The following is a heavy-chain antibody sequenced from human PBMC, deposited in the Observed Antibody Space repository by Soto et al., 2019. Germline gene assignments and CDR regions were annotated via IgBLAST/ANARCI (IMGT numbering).Heavy chain of an antibody. CDR3: VRGDYGDYSHWFDP. J-gene: IGHJ5*02. D-gene: IGHD4-17*01. CDR1: GYTFTKFD. V-gene: IGHV1-8*01. CDR2: MNPNSGTT. Sequence: QVQLVQSGAEVKKPGASVRVSCKASGYTFTKFDINWGRQATGQGLEWMGWMNPNSGTTGYAQKLQGRVTMTRNTSITTAYMELSTLRSEDTAVYYCVRGDYGDYSHWFDPWGQGTLVTVSS.